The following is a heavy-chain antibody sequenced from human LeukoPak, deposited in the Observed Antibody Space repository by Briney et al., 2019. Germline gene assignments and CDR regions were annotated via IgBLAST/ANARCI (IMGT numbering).Heavy chain of an antibody. Sequence: SETLSLTCTASGGSISSSSYYWGWIRQSPGKGLEWIGSIYYSGSTYYNPSLKSRVTISVDTSKNQFSLKLSSVTAADTAVYYCARRYTVVTPDFDSWGQGTLVTVSS. CDR2: IYYSGST. D-gene: IGHD4-23*01. CDR3: ARRYTVVTPDFDS. J-gene: IGHJ4*02. CDR1: GGSISSSSYY. V-gene: IGHV4-39*01.